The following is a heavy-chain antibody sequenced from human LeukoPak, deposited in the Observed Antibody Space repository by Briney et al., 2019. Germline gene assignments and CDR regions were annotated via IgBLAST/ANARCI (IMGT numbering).Heavy chain of an antibody. CDR3: ARGSGYGGNSIYFDY. CDR1: GGTFSSYA. J-gene: IGHJ4*02. D-gene: IGHD4-23*01. CDR2: IIPILGTA. V-gene: IGHV1-69*05. Sequence: SVKVSCKASGGTFSSYAISWVRQAPGQGLEWMGGIIPILGTANYAQKFQGRVTITTDESTSTAYMELSSLRSEDTAVYYCARGSGYGGNSIYFDYWGQGTLVTVTS.